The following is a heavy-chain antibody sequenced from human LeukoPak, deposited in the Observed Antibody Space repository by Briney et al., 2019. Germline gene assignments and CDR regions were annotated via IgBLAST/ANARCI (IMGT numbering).Heavy chain of an antibody. Sequence: ASVKVSCKASGYTFTTYDINWVRQATGQGLEWMGWMNPKSGYTGSAQKFQGRVSMTRDTSTSTAYMELSSLRTEETAVYYCVRVAGSADYWGQGTLVTVSS. CDR1: GYTFTTYD. CDR2: MNPKSGYT. D-gene: IGHD6-19*01. V-gene: IGHV1-8*01. J-gene: IGHJ4*02. CDR3: VRVAGSADY.